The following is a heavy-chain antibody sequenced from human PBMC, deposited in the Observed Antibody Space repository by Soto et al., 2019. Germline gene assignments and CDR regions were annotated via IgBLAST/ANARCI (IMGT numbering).Heavy chain of an antibody. D-gene: IGHD6-13*01. J-gene: IGHJ4*02. CDR3: ARDRDGSTWHGLNFFDS. CDR1: GGSINTYY. Sequence: PSETLSLTCTVSGGSINTYYWSWIRQPPGKGLEWIGYIYYSGNTYYNPSLKSRVAISIDTSKNQFSLNLTSLIAADTAVYFCARDRDGSTWHGLNFFDSWGLGTLVTVSS. CDR2: IYYSGNT. V-gene: IGHV4-59*01.